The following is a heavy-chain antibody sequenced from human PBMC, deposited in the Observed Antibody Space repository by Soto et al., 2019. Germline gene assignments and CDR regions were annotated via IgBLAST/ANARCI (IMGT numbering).Heavy chain of an antibody. CDR1: GFIFSIYS. D-gene: IGHD3-16*01. J-gene: IGHJ4*02. V-gene: IGHV3-48*02. CDR2: ISSSSGTV. Sequence: PXESLLLSCAASGFIFSIYSMNWVRQAPGEGLEWISYISSSSGTVFYADSVKGRFTISRDNAKNSLYLQMNSLRDEDTAVYYCARDPLLYAWGQGTLVTVSS. CDR3: ARDPLLYA.